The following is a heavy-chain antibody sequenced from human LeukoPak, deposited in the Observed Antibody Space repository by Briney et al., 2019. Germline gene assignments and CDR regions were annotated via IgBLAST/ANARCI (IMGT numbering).Heavy chain of an antibody. D-gene: IGHD1-26*01. V-gene: IGHV4-34*01. J-gene: IGHJ3*02. CDR3: ARETPSYDAFDI. CDR2: INHSGST. Sequence: SETLSLTCAVYGGSFSGYYWSCIRQPPGKGLEWIGEINHSGSTNYNPSLKSRVTISVDTSKNQFSLKLSSVTAADTAVYYCARETPSYDAFDIWGQGTMVTVSS. CDR1: GGSFSGYY.